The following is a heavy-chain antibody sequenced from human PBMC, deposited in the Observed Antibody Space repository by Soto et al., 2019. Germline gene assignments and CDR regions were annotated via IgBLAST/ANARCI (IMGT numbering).Heavy chain of an antibody. V-gene: IGHV3-23*01. CDR2: ISGSGGST. CDR1: GFTFSSYA. Sequence: EVQLLESGGGLGQPGGSLRLSCAASGFTFSSYAMSWVRQAPGKGLEWVSAISGSGGSTYYADSVKGRFTISRDNSKNTLYLQMNRLRAEDTAVYYCAKDLITIFGVVIPTFDHWGQGTLVTVSS. J-gene: IGHJ4*02. D-gene: IGHD3-3*01. CDR3: AKDLITIFGVVIPTFDH.